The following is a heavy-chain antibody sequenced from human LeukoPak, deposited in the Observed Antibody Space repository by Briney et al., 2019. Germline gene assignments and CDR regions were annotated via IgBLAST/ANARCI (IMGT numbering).Heavy chain of an antibody. D-gene: IGHD3-9*01. CDR3: ARDTVILTGYSNWFDP. CDR2: INHSGST. Sequence: PSETLSLTCAVYGGSFSGYYWSWIRQPPGKGLEWIGEINHSGSTNYNPSLKSRVTISVDTSKNQFSLKLSSVTAADTAVYYCARDTVILTGYSNWFDPWGQGTLVTVSS. V-gene: IGHV4-34*01. CDR1: GGSFSGYY. J-gene: IGHJ5*02.